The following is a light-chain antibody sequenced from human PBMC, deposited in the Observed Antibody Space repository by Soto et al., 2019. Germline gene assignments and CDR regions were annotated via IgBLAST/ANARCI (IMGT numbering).Light chain of an antibody. Sequence: EIVMTQSPATLFVSPGDRAILSCRAGQGVTTNFAWYQQKSGQSPRLLIYGASSRAIHTPDRFSGSGSGTDFTLTISGLEPEDFAVYYCQQLTDWPPQWTFGQGTKVDIK. CDR3: QQLTDWPPQWT. J-gene: IGKJ1*01. CDR2: GAS. V-gene: IGKV3D-15*01. CDR1: QGVTTN.